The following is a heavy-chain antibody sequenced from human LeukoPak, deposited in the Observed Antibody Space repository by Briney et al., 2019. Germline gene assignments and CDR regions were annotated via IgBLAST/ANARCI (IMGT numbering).Heavy chain of an antibody. Sequence: PGGSLRLSCAASGFTFSSYAMSWVRQPPGKGLEWIGEINHSGSTNYNPSLKSRVTISVDTSKNQFSLKLSSVTAADTAVYYCARGLAPDEYSSSGVYYFDYWGQGTLVTVSS. V-gene: IGHV4-34*01. J-gene: IGHJ4*02. CDR2: INHSGST. D-gene: IGHD6-6*01. CDR3: ARGLAPDEYSSSGVYYFDY. CDR1: GFTFSSYA.